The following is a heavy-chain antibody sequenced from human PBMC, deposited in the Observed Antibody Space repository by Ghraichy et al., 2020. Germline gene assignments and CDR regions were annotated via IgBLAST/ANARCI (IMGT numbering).Heavy chain of an antibody. D-gene: IGHD2-21*02. CDR2: TKYKSKWNT. CDR3: ARDRDWAFDY. J-gene: IGHJ4*02. CDR1: GDSVSSTNVA. Sequence: SQTLSLTCAISGDSVSSTNVAWNWIRLSPWRGLEWLGRTKYKSKWNTYYAPSVQSRAIISPDTSENQFSLQLTTVTPDDSAVYYCARDRDWAFDYWGQGIVVTVSS. V-gene: IGHV6-1*01.